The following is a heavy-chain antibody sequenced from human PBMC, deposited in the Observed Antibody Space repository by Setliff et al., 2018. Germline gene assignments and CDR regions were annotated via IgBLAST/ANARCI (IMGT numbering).Heavy chain of an antibody. CDR3: ARDYQGGWFAP. CDR2: XXXXXXX. Sequence: SETLSLTXTVSGGSLXXFYWSWIRQSPGXXLXXXXXXXXXXXXXXXXXFEXRXXISADRSNHQVFLKLTSVTAADTAVYYCARDYQGGWFAPWGQGIMVTVSS. V-gene: IGHV4-59*01. D-gene: IGHD3-16*01. CDR1: GGSLXXFY. J-gene: IGHJ5*02.